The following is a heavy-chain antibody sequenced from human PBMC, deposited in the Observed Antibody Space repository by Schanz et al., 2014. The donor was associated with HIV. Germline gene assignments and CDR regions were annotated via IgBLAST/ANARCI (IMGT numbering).Heavy chain of an antibody. V-gene: IGHV3-23*01. CDR3: ANEEVPNDY. CDR1: GFTFSSYA. J-gene: IGHJ4*02. Sequence: EVQLLESGGGLVQPGGSLRLSCAASGFTFSSYAMTWVRQAPGKGLKWVSAISGGGGSTYYADSVKGRFTISRDNSKNTVYLQMNSLRAEDTAVYYCANEEVPNDYWGQGTLVTVSS. CDR2: ISGGGGST.